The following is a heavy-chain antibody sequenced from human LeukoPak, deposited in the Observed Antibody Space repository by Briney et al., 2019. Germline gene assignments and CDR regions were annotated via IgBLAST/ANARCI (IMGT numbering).Heavy chain of an antibody. Sequence: GGSLRLSCAVSGLTFNSDYINWVRQAPGKGLEWVSVTYSGGTTSYSDSVKGRFIISRDNSKNTLYLQMNSLRAEDTAVYYCAKDGLDDFWSGYSVYYYYMDVWGKGTTVTVSS. CDR3: AKDGLDDFWSGYSVYYYYMDV. J-gene: IGHJ6*03. D-gene: IGHD3-3*01. V-gene: IGHV3-66*01. CDR2: TYSGGTT. CDR1: GLTFNSDY.